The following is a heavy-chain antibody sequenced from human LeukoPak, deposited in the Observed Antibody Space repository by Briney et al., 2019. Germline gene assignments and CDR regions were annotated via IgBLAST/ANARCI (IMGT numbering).Heavy chain of an antibody. CDR3: TRDSGWKFDP. Sequence: GGSLRLSCAASGFTFSSYAMSWVRQAPGKGLEWVATIKPDGSEKYYVDSVKGRFTISRDNAKNSLYVQMNSLRVEDTAVYYCTRDSGWKFDPWGQGTPVTVSS. V-gene: IGHV3-7*01. CDR2: IKPDGSEK. D-gene: IGHD3-10*01. J-gene: IGHJ5*02. CDR1: GFTFSSYA.